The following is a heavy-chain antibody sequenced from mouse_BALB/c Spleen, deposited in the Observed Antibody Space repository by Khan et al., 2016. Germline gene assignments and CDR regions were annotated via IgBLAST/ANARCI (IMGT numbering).Heavy chain of an antibody. Sequence: QVQLKESGPGLVAPSQSLSITCTVPGFSLTNSGVHWIRQPPGQGLEWLGVIWPGGSTDYTSALMSRLSITKDNSQNQVFLKMISLQTDDTAMDYCARDDQEYDAWFASWGQGTLVIVSA. V-gene: IGHV2-9*02. CDR2: IWPGGST. CDR3: ARDDQEYDAWFAS. D-gene: IGHD2-14*01. J-gene: IGHJ3*01. CDR1: GFSLTNSG.